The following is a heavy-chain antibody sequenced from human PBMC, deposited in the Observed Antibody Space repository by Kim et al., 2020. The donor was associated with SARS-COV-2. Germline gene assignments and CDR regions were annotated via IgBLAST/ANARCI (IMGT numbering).Heavy chain of an antibody. V-gene: IGHV3-23*01. Sequence: YSAASVGGLFTISRDNSKNTLYLQMNSLRAEDTAIYYCAKAAAGISTFDAWGQGTLVTVSS. J-gene: IGHJ4*02. CDR3: AKAAAGISTFDA. D-gene: IGHD6-13*01.